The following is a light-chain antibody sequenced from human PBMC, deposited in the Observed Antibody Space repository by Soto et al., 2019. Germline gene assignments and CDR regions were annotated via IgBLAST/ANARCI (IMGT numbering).Light chain of an antibody. Sequence: IQLTQSPSSLSASVGDRVTITCRASQALSSYLAWYQQKPGKAPKLLIYAASTLQSGVPSRFSGSESGTDFTLTISSLQPEDFGTYYCQQVNNYPLTFGGGTKVDI. V-gene: IGKV1-9*01. CDR3: QQVNNYPLT. CDR1: QALSSY. CDR2: AAS. J-gene: IGKJ4*01.